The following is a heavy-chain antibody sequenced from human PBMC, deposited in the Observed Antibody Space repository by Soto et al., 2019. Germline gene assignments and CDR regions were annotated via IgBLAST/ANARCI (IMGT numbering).Heavy chain of an antibody. Sequence: GGSLRLSCAASGFTFSSYSMNWVRQAPGKGLEWVSYISSSSSTIYYADSVKGRFTISRDNAKNSLYLQMNSLRDEDTAVYYCARDHIQLGYCTNGVCSHGGNYYYYYGMDVWGQGTTVTVSS. CDR3: ARDHIQLGYCTNGVCSHGGNYYYYYGMDV. CDR2: ISSSSSTI. J-gene: IGHJ6*02. CDR1: GFTFSSYS. V-gene: IGHV3-48*02. D-gene: IGHD2-8*01.